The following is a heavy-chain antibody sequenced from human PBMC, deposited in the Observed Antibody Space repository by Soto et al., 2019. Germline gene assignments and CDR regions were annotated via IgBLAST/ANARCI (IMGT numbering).Heavy chain of an antibody. CDR2: IRSKAYGGTT. CDR3: TRDGHCSGGSGYDY. V-gene: IGHV3-49*03. CDR1: GFTFCDYA. D-gene: IGHD2-15*01. J-gene: IGHJ4*02. Sequence: SLRHSSRTSGFTFCDYAMSWFCQAPGKGLEWVGFIRSKAYGGTTEYAASVKGRFTISRDDSKSIAYLQMNSLKTEDTAVYYCTRDGHCSGGSGYDYWGQGT.